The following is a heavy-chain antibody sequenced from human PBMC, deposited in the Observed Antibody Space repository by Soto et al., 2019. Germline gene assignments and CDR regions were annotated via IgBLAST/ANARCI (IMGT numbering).Heavy chain of an antibody. CDR2: IKEDGTET. J-gene: IGHJ4*02. D-gene: IGHD3-3*01. CDR3: ASTRGY. CDR1: GFTFSGYW. Sequence: EVLVVESGGGLVQPGGSLRLSCEVSGFTFSGYWMKWVRQAPGKGLEWVATIKEDGTETYYVDSVKGRFTISSDSAKTSLYLQMNSLRVEDTAVYYCASTRGYWGQGTLVTVSS. V-gene: IGHV3-7*03.